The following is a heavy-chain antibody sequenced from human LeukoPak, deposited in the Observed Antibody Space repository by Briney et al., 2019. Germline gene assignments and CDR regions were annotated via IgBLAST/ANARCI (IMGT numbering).Heavy chain of an antibody. CDR3: ARGRTTYDYVWGSYRPPDY. V-gene: IGHV4-34*01. CDR2: INHRGST. Sequence: SETLSLTCAVYGGSFSGYYWNWIRQPPGKGLEWIGEINHRGSTNYNPSPKSRVTISVDTSKKQFSLKLSSVTAADTAVYYCARGRTTYDYVWGSYRPPDYWGQGTLVTVSS. CDR1: GGSFSGYY. J-gene: IGHJ4*02. D-gene: IGHD3-16*02.